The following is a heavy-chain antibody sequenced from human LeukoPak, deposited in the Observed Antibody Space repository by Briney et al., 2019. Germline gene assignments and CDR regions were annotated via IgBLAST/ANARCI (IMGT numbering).Heavy chain of an antibody. CDR3: GRDTVRTTVAGGPEY. J-gene: IGHJ4*02. Sequence: ASGQVSCKASGSIFTNSGISWVRQAPGQGLEWMGWISGYNGITIYAQKFQGRVTMTTDTSTSTAYMELGSLRSDAAAVYYCGRDTVRTTVAGGPEYWGQGTLVTVSS. CDR2: ISGYNGIT. D-gene: IGHD6-19*01. CDR1: GSIFTNSG. V-gene: IGHV1-18*01.